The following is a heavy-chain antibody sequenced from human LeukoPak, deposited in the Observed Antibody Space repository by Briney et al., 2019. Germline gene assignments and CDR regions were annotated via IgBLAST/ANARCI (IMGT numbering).Heavy chain of an antibody. J-gene: IGHJ3*02. CDR2: TNTAGKTI. V-gene: IGHV3-11*01. CDR1: GFTFRDYF. D-gene: IGHD3-22*01. CDR3: ARATYDSSAVDAFDI. Sequence: PGGSLRLSCAASGFTFRDYFMSWIRQAPGKGLEWVAYTNTAGKTIYYADSMKGRFTISRDNAKNSLYLQMNTLRAEDTAVYYCARATYDSSAVDAFDIWGQGTMVTVSP.